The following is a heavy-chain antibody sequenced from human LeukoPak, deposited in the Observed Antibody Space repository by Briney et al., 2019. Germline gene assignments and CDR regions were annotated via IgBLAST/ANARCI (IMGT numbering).Heavy chain of an antibody. CDR3: TTAYTDYGGNDKGDAFDI. CDR2: IKSKTDGGTT. D-gene: IGHD4-23*01. J-gene: IGHJ3*02. CDR1: GFTFSNAW. Sequence: PGGSLRLSCAASGFTFSNAWMSWVRQAPGKGLEWGGRIKSKTDGGTTDYAAPVKGRFTISRDDSKNTLYLQMNSMKTEDTAVYYCTTAYTDYGGNDKGDAFDIWGQGTMVTVSS. V-gene: IGHV3-15*01.